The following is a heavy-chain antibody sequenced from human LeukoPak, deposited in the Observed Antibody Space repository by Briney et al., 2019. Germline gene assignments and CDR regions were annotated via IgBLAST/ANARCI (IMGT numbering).Heavy chain of an antibody. CDR1: SLSGYW. D-gene: IGHD3-10*01. V-gene: IGHV4-39*01. J-gene: IGHJ4*02. CDR2: IYYSGST. Sequence: SLSGYWMYWIRQPPGKGLEWIGSIYYSGSTYYNPSLKSRVTISVDTSKNQFSLKLNSVTATDTAVYYCARHYGPWGQGTLVTVSS. CDR3: ARHYGP.